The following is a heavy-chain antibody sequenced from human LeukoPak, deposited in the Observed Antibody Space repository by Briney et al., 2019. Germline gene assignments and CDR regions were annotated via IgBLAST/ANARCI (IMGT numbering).Heavy chain of an antibody. V-gene: IGHV4-59*01. Sequence: SETLSLTCAVSGGSISSYYWSWIRQPPGKGLEWIGYIYYSGSTNYNPSLKSRVTISVDTSKNQFSLKLSSVTAADTALYYCASVGSYYYDSSGPSNAFDIWGQGTMVTVSS. CDR3: ASVGSYYYDSSGPSNAFDI. D-gene: IGHD3-22*01. CDR1: GGSISSYY. J-gene: IGHJ3*02. CDR2: IYYSGST.